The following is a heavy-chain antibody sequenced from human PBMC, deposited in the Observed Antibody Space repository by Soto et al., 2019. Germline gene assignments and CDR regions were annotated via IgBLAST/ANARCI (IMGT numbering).Heavy chain of an antibody. J-gene: IGHJ3*02. V-gene: IGHV3-15*07. D-gene: IGHD3-10*01. CDR2: IKSKTDGGTT. Sequence: EVQLVESGGGLIKPGGSLRLSCAASGFTFSNAWMNWVRQAPGKGLEWVGRIKSKTDGGTTDYAAPVKGRFTISRDDSKNMLYLQMNSLKTEDTAVYYCTTDADYYGSGRPFSDGAFDIWGQGTMVTVSS. CDR1: GFTFSNAW. CDR3: TTDADYYGSGRPFSDGAFDI.